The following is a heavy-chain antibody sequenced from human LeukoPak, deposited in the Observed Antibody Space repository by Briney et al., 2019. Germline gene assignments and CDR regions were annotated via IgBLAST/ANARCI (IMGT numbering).Heavy chain of an antibody. CDR1: GFTFSSYD. CDR2: IGTVADT. J-gene: IGHJ4*02. V-gene: IGHV3-13*04. D-gene: IGHD3-10*01. Sequence: GGSLRLSCAASGFTFSSYDMHWVRQATGKGLEWVSTIGTVADTYYPGSVKGRFTISRDNAKNSLYLQMNSLRAEDTAVYYCAGGSGSYYDFDYWGQGTLVTVSS. CDR3: AGGSGSYYDFDY.